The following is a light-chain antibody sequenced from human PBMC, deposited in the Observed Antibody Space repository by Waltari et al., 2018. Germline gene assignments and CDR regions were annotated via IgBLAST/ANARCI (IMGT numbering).Light chain of an antibody. J-gene: IGLJ3*02. CDR3: GTWNIGLSLWV. CDR1: SSNIGGNP. V-gene: IGLV1-51*01. Sequence: QSVLTQPPSASGTPGQRVTISCSGSSSNIGGNPVNWYQQVPGAAPKPLSYDNDKRPSGTPDRFSASNSGTSATLGITGVQTGDEADYYCGTWNIGLSLWVFGGGTRLTVL. CDR2: DND.